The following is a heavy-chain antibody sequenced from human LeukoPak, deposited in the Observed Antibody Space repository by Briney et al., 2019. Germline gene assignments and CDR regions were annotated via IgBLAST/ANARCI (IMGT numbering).Heavy chain of an antibody. D-gene: IGHD5-18*01. V-gene: IGHV1-2*02. CDR2: INPNSGGT. J-gene: IGHJ4*02. CDR1: GYTFTGYY. CDR3: ARWDTAMPSLDY. Sequence: ASVTVSCKASGYTFTGYYMHWVRQAPGQGLEWMGWINPNSGGTNYAQKFQGRVTMTRDTSISTAYMELSRLRSDDTAVYYCARWDTAMPSLDYWGQGTLVTVSS.